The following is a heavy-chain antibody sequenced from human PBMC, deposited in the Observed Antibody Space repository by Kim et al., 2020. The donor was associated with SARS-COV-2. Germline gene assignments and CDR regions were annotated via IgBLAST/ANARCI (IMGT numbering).Heavy chain of an antibody. Sequence: GGSLRLSCSASGFTFSNYAMHWVRQAPGKGLEYVSGISSNGGSTYYADSVKDRFIISRDNSQNTLYLQMSSLRGEDTAVYYCVKERTSGWYDFDYWGQGTLVTVSS. D-gene: IGHD6-19*01. J-gene: IGHJ4*02. CDR3: VKERTSGWYDFDY. CDR2: ISSNGGST. CDR1: GFTFSNYA. V-gene: IGHV3-64D*06.